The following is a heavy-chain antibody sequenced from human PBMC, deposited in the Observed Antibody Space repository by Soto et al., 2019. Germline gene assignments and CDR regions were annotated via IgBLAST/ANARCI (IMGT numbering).Heavy chain of an antibody. J-gene: IGHJ5*02. CDR1: GGTFSSYA. CDR3: ARAGSYDSSGYYQNWFDP. V-gene: IGHV1-69*13. CDR2: IIPIFGTA. D-gene: IGHD3-22*01. Sequence: SVKVSCKASGGTFSSYAISWVRQAPGQGLEWMGGIIPIFGTANYAQKFQGRVTITADESTSTAYMELSSLRSEDTAVYYCARAGSYDSSGYYQNWFDPWGQGTLVTVS.